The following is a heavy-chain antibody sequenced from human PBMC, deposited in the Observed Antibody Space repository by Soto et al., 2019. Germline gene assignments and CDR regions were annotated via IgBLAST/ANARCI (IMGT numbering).Heavy chain of an antibody. Sequence: SETLSLTCTFSCGSISSGGYYWSWIRQHPGKGLEWIGYIYYSGSTYYNPSLKSRVTISVDTSKNQFSLKLSSVTAADTAVYYCARRSVGYSNPRGGEDGMDVWGQGTTVTVSS. J-gene: IGHJ6*02. CDR1: CGSISSGGYY. D-gene: IGHD4-4*01. CDR3: ARRSVGYSNPRGGEDGMDV. V-gene: IGHV4-31*03. CDR2: IYYSGST.